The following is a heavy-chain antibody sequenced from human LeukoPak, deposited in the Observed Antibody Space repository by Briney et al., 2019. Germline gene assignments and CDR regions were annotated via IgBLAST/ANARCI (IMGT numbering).Heavy chain of an antibody. CDR3: ARDTGYCSGGSCYSGKFDP. Sequence: GGSLRLSCAASGFTFSSYSMNWVRQAPGKGLEWVSSISSSSSYIYYADSVKGRFTISRDNAKNSLYLQMNSLRAGDTAVYYCARDTGYCSGGSCYSGKFDPWGQGTLVTVSS. D-gene: IGHD2-15*01. J-gene: IGHJ5*02. CDR2: ISSSSSYI. CDR1: GFTFSSYS. V-gene: IGHV3-21*01.